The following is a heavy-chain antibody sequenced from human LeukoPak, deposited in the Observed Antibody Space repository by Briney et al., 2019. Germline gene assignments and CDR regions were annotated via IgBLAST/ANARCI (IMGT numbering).Heavy chain of an antibody. Sequence: GGSLRLSCAASGFTVSSNYMSWVRQAPGKGLEWVSVIYSGGSTYYADSVEGRFTISRDNSKNTLYLQMNSLRAEDTAVYYCARVGEQQLEYYFDYWGQGTLVTVSS. CDR2: IYSGGST. V-gene: IGHV3-53*01. D-gene: IGHD6-13*01. CDR3: ARVGEQQLEYYFDY. J-gene: IGHJ4*02. CDR1: GFTVSSNY.